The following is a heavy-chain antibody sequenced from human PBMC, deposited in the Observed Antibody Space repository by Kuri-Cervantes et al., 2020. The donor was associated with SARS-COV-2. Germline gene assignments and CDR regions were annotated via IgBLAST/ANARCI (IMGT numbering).Heavy chain of an antibody. Sequence: GGSLRLSCAASGFTFSSYAMHWVRQAPGEGLEWVASIKQDGSEEFFVDSVKGRFTISRDNAKKSLYLQMNSLRAEDTAIYYCARASFDFWSGYYTGYFYDYWGQGTLVTVSS. CDR1: GFTFSSYA. D-gene: IGHD3-3*01. J-gene: IGHJ4*02. CDR3: ARASFDFWSGYYTGYFYDY. V-gene: IGHV3-7*01. CDR2: IKQDGSEE.